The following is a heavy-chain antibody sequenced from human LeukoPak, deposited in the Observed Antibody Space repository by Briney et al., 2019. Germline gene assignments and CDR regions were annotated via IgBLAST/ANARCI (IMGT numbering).Heavy chain of an antibody. CDR2: IKQDGSEK. CDR1: GFTFSSYW. Sequence: GGSLRLSCAASGFTFSSYWMSWVRQAPGKGLEWVANIKQDGSEKYYVDSVKGRFTISRDNAKNSLYLQMNSLRAEDTAVYYCARDDYYYDSSGYEGAFDIWGQGTMVTVSS. V-gene: IGHV3-7*01. CDR3: ARDDYYYDSSGYEGAFDI. D-gene: IGHD3-22*01. J-gene: IGHJ3*02.